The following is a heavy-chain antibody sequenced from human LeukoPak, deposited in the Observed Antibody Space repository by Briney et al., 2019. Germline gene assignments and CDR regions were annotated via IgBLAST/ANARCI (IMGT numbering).Heavy chain of an antibody. CDR3: AKDRGWQYADYETVAVEH. D-gene: IGHD4-17*01. J-gene: IGHJ4*02. V-gene: IGHV1-18*01. Sequence: ASVKVSCKASGYTFTNYGISWVRQAPGQGLEWMGWISVYTGKTYHAQKFQARVTMTTDTSTTTAYMELRSLRSGDTAVYYCAKDRGWQYADYETVAVEHWGQGTLVTVSS. CDR1: GYTFTNYG. CDR2: ISVYTGKT.